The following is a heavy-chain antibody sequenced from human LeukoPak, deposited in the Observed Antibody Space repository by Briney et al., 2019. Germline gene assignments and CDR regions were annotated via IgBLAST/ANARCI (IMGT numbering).Heavy chain of an antibody. V-gene: IGHV3-30*18. J-gene: IGHJ5*02. CDR2: ISYDGSNK. CDR3: AKDPYGSGMNWFDP. D-gene: IGHD3-10*01. CDR1: RFTFSSYG. Sequence: GGSLRLSCAASRFTFSSYGMHWVRQAPGKGLEWVAVISYDGSNKYYADSVKGRFTISRDNSKNTLYLQMNSLRAEDTAVYYCAKDPYGSGMNWFDPWGQGALVIVSS.